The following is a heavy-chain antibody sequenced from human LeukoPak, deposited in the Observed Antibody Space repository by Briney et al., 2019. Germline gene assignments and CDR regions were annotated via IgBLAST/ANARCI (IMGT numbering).Heavy chain of an antibody. V-gene: IGHV4-34*01. CDR3: ASLHGSGSYYNGGFWYFDL. CDR1: GGSFSGYY. D-gene: IGHD3-10*01. Sequence: SETLSLTCAVYGGSFSGYYWSWIRQPPGKGLEWIGETNHSGSTYYNPSLKSRVTISVDTSKNQFSLKLSSVTAADTAVYYCASLHGSGSYYNGGFWYFDLWGRGTLVTVSS. J-gene: IGHJ2*01. CDR2: TNHSGST.